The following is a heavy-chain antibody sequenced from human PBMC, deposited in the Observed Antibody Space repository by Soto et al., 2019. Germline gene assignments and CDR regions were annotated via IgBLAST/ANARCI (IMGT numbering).Heavy chain of an antibody. CDR2: ISYDGSNK. V-gene: IGHV3-30*18. CDR3: AKARVADRTSYYYGMDV. Sequence: GGSLRLSCAASGFTFSSYGMHWVRQAPGKGLEWVAVISYDGSNKYYADSVKGRFTISRDNSKNTLYLQMNSLRAEDTAVYYCAKARVADRTSYYYGMDVWCQGITVTVS. D-gene: IGHD3-10*01. CDR1: GFTFSSYG. J-gene: IGHJ6*02.